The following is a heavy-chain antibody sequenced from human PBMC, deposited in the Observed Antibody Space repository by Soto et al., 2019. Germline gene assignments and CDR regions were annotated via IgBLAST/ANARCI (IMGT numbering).Heavy chain of an antibody. Sequence: SETLSLTCTVSGGSISSYYWSWIRQPPGKGLEWIGYIYYSGSTNYNPSLKSRVTISVDTSKNQFSLKLSSVTAADTAVYYCASTAYYYGSGSQHYGMDVWGQGTTVTVSS. CDR3: ASTAYYYGSGSQHYGMDV. V-gene: IGHV4-59*01. CDR1: GGSISSYY. D-gene: IGHD3-10*01. CDR2: IYYSGST. J-gene: IGHJ6*02.